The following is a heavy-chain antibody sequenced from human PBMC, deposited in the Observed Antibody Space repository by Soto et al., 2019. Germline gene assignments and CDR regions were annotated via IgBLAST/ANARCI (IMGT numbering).Heavy chain of an antibody. Sequence: PGGSLRLSCAASGFTVSSNYMSWVRQAPGKGLEWVSVIYSGGSTYYADSVKGRFTISRHNSKNTLYLQMNSLRAEDTAVYYCARSRYSSGWYDRAFDIWGQGTMVTVSS. CDR2: IYSGGST. V-gene: IGHV3-53*04. J-gene: IGHJ3*02. CDR1: GFTVSSNY. CDR3: ARSRYSSGWYDRAFDI. D-gene: IGHD6-19*01.